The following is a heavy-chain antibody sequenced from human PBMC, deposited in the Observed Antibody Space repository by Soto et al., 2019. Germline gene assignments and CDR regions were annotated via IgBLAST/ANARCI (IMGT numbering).Heavy chain of an antibody. J-gene: IGHJ4*02. D-gene: IGHD6-13*01. CDR1: GFTFSSYA. CDR2: ISGSGGST. V-gene: IGHV3-23*01. CDR3: AKVSFWYSISWYWKYFDY. Sequence: GGSLRLSCAASGFTFSSYAMSWVRQAPGKGLEWVSAISGSGGSTYYADSVKGRFTISRDNSKNTLYLQMNSLRAEDTAVYYCAKVSFWYSISWYWKYFDYSGQGTLVTVP.